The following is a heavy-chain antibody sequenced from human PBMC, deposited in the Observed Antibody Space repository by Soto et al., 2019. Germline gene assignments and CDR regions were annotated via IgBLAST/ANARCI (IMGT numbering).Heavy chain of an antibody. V-gene: IGHV3-48*02. CDR2: ISSSSSTI. D-gene: IGHD6-13*01. CDR3: ARDSPYSSSWYHINWFDP. Sequence: GGSLRLSCAASGFTFSSYSMNWVRQAPGKGLEWVSYISSSSSTIYYADSVKGRFTISRDNAKNSLYLQMNSLRDEDTAVYYCARDSPYSSSWYHINWFDPWGQGTLVTVSS. J-gene: IGHJ5*02. CDR1: GFTFSSYS.